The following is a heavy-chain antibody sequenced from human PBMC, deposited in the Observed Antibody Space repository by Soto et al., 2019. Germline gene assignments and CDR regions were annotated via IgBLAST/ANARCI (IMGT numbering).Heavy chain of an antibody. D-gene: IGHD6-13*01. CDR3: ARGSTGYSSSWYRY. CDR1: GGSISSYY. CDR2: IYYSGST. J-gene: IGHJ4*02. Sequence: QVQLQESGPGLVKPSETLSLTCTVSGGSISSYYWSWIRQPPGKGLEWIGYIYYSGSTNYNPPLKSRVTISVDTSKNQFSLKLSSVTAADPAVYYCARGSTGYSSSWYRYWGQGTLVTVSS. V-gene: IGHV4-59*08.